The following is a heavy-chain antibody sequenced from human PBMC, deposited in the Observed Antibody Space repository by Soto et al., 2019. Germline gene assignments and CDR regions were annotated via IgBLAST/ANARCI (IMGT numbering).Heavy chain of an antibody. CDR2: IYYSGST. D-gene: IGHD2-2*01. V-gene: IGHV4-59*01. Sequence: SETLSLTCTVSGGSINSYYWSWIRQPPGKGLEWIGYIYYSGSTNYNPSLKSRVTISVDTSKNQFSLKLSSVTPADTAVYYCARLPRGYCSSTSCYFLIGGMDVWGQGTTVTVSS. CDR3: ARLPRGYCSSTSCYFLIGGMDV. J-gene: IGHJ6*02. CDR1: GGSINSYY.